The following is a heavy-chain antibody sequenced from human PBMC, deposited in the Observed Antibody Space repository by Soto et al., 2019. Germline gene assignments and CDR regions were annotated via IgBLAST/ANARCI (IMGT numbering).Heavy chain of an antibody. CDR1: GFTFNTFG. CDR2: TRNRANSYTT. Sequence: GGSLRLSCAASGFTFNTFGMNWVRQAPGKGLEWISYISVTRNRANSYTTEYAASVKGRFTISRDDSKNSLYLQMNSLKTEDTAVYYCARVLPVAGLYYFDYWGQGTLVTVSS. D-gene: IGHD6-19*01. V-gene: IGHV3-72*01. J-gene: IGHJ4*02. CDR3: ARVLPVAGLYYFDY.